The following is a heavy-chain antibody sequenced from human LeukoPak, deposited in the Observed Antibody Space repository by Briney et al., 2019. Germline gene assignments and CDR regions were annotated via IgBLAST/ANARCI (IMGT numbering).Heavy chain of an antibody. CDR1: GFTFSSYA. Sequence: GGSLRLSCAASGFTFSSYAMHWVRQAPGKGLEWVAVISYDGSNKYYADSVKGRFTISRDNSKNTLYLQMNSLRAEDTAVYYCAKEPYGDYVFDYWGQGTLVTVSS. D-gene: IGHD4-17*01. CDR2: ISYDGSNK. J-gene: IGHJ4*02. V-gene: IGHV3-30*04. CDR3: AKEPYGDYVFDY.